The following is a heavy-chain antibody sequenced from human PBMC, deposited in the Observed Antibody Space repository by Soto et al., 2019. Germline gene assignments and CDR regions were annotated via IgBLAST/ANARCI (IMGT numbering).Heavy chain of an antibody. CDR1: GGSIISGGYS. Sequence: SDTLSLTCAVSGGSIISGGYSCIWIRQPPGKGLEWIGYIYHSGSTYYNPSLKSRVTISVDRSKNQFSLKLSSVTAADTAVYYCARDSYGSGDDAFDIWGQGTMVT. CDR2: IYHSGST. J-gene: IGHJ3*02. CDR3: ARDSYGSGDDAFDI. V-gene: IGHV4-30-2*01. D-gene: IGHD3-10*01.